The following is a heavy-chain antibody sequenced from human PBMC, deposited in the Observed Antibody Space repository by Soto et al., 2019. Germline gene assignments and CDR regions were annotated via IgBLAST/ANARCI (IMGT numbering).Heavy chain of an antibody. Sequence: SETLSLTCTVSGGSISSGVYYWSWIRQPPGKGLEWIGYIYYSGSTYYNPSLKSRVTISVDTSKNQFSLKLSSVTAADTAVYYCARAYYDILTGQPRGYYYYGMDVWGQGTTVTVSS. CDR2: IYYSGST. V-gene: IGHV4-30-4*01. CDR1: GGSISSGVYY. CDR3: ARAYYDILTGQPRGYYYYGMDV. J-gene: IGHJ6*02. D-gene: IGHD3-9*01.